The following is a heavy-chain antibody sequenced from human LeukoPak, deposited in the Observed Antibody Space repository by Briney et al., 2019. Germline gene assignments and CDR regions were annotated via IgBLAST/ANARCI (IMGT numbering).Heavy chain of an antibody. CDR2: INHSGST. CDR1: GGSFSGYY. CDR3: ARGYGSGTDY. D-gene: IGHD3-10*01. Sequence: SETLSLTCAVYGGSFSGYYWSWIRQPPGKGLEWIGEINHSGSTNYNPSLKSRVTISVDTSKNQFSLKLSSVTAADTAVYYCARGYGSGTDYWGQGILVTVSS. J-gene: IGHJ4*02. V-gene: IGHV4-34*01.